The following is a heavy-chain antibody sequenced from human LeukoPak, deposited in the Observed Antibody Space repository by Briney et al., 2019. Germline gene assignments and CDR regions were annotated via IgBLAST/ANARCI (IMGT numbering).Heavy chain of an antibody. CDR3: ARAGSDDYYTY. V-gene: IGHV3-23*01. CDR2: ISGSGGST. D-gene: IGHD3-3*01. Sequence: GGSLRLSCAASGFTFSSYAMSWVRQAPGKGLEWVSAISGSGGSTYYADSVKGRFTISRDNSKNTLYLQMNSLRAEDTAVYYCARAGSDDYYTYWGQGTLVTVSS. CDR1: GFTFSSYA. J-gene: IGHJ4*02.